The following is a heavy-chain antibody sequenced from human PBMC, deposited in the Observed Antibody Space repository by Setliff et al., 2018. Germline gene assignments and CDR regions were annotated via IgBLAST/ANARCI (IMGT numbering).Heavy chain of an antibody. V-gene: IGHV1-46*01. CDR1: GYTFTSYY. J-gene: IGHJ4*02. Sequence: ASVKVSCKASGYTFTSYYMHWVRQAPGQGLEWMGIINPSGGFTSYAQKFQDRVTMTRDTSTSTVYMELSSLRSEDTAVYFCARAQQLGTFDYWGQGTLVTVSS. CDR3: ARAQQLGTFDY. CDR2: INPSGGFT. D-gene: IGHD6-13*01.